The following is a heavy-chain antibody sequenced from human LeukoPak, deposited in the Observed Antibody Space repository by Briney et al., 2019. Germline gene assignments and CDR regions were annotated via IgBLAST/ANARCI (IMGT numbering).Heavy chain of an antibody. CDR2: IDPNSGGT. CDR1: GYTFIAYN. Sequence: ASVKVSCKASGYTFIAYNMHWVRQAPGQGLEWMGCIDPNSGGTKYAQKFQGRVTMTRDTSISTAYMELRRLESQDTAVYYCARDPFNDATLDYWGQGSLVTVS. CDR3: ARDPFNDATLDY. V-gene: IGHV1-2*02. J-gene: IGHJ4*02. D-gene: IGHD1-1*01.